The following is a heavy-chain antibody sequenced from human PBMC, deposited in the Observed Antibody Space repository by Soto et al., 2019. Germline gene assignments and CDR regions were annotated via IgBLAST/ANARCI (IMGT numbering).Heavy chain of an antibody. V-gene: IGHV1-8*01. CDR1: GYTFTSYD. Sequence: GASVKVSCKASGYTFTSYDINWVRQATGQGLEWMGWMNPNSGNTGYAQKFQGRVTMTRNTSISTAYMELSSLRSEDTAVYYCARVKVKKVVAATRGPSSNWFDPWGQGTLVTVSS. J-gene: IGHJ5*02. CDR3: ARVKVKKVVAATRGPSSNWFDP. CDR2: MNPNSGNT. D-gene: IGHD2-15*01.